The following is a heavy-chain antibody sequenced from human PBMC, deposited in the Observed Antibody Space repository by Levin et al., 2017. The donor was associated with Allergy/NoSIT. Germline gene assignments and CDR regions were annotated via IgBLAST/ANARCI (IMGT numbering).Heavy chain of an antibody. D-gene: IGHD3-9*01. V-gene: IGHV3-21*01. Sequence: GGSLRLSCAASGFTFSSYSMNWVRQAPGKGLEWVSSISSSSSYIYYADSVKGRFTISRDNAKNSLYLQMNSLRAEDTAVYYCARVLLILTGYYRNDAFDIWGQGTMVTVSS. CDR3: ARVLLILTGYYRNDAFDI. CDR2: ISSSSSYI. J-gene: IGHJ3*02. CDR1: GFTFSSYS.